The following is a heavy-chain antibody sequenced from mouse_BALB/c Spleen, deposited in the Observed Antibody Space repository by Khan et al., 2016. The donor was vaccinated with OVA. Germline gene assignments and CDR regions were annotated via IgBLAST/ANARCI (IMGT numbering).Heavy chain of an antibody. CDR2: ITVKSDNSGA. V-gene: IGHV13-2*02. D-gene: IGHD1-1*01. CDR3: SRGGYDYGTQFDY. CDR1: GFTFSYYR. Sequence: VQLVETGGGLVRPGNSLKLSCVTSGFTFSYYRMHWLRQFPGKRLEWIAVITVKSDNSGANYAESVKGRLTISRDDSNSSVYLQMNRLREEDTATYYCSRGGYDYGTQFDYWGQGTTLTVSS. J-gene: IGHJ2*01.